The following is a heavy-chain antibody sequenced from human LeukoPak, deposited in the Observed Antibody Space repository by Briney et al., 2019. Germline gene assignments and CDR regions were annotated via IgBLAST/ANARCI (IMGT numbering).Heavy chain of an antibody. CDR1: GYTFTGYY. D-gene: IGHD1-26*01. CDR3: ARARKVGAEYYFDY. V-gene: IGHV1-2*02. Sequence: GASVKVSCKASGYTFTGYYMHWVRQAPGQALEWMGWINPNSGGTNYAQKFQGRVTMTRDTSISTAYMELSRLRSEDTAVYYCARARKVGAEYYFDYWGRGTLVTVSS. J-gene: IGHJ4*02. CDR2: INPNSGGT.